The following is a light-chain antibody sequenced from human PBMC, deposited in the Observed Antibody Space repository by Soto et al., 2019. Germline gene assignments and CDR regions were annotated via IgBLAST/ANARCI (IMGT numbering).Light chain of an antibody. CDR3: CSHTSSSPYV. Sequence: QSVLTQPASVSGSPGQSITISCTGTSSDVGGYNYVSWYQQHPGKAPKLMIYEVTNRPSGVSHRFSGSKSGNTASLTISGLQVEDEADYYCCSHTSSSPYVFGTGTKLTVL. V-gene: IGLV2-14*01. CDR1: SSDVGGYNY. J-gene: IGLJ1*01. CDR2: EVT.